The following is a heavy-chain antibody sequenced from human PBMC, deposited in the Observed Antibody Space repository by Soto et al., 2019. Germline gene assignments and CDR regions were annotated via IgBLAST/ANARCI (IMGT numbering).Heavy chain of an antibody. CDR2: ISAYNGNT. J-gene: IGHJ4*02. CDR1: GYTFTTYG. V-gene: IGHV1-18*01. CDR3: ARHGGYAPLDY. D-gene: IGHD2-2*01. Sequence: QVQLVQSGVEVKKPGASVKVSCKASGYTFTTYGISWLRQAPGQGLEWMGWISAYNGNTNSAQRLQGRVTMTLDTSTSTVYMELRSLTSDDTAVYYRARHGGYAPLDYWGQGTLVTVSS.